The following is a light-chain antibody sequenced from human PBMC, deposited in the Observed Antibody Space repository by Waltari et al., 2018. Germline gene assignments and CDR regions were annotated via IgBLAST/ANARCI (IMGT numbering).Light chain of an antibody. CDR2: GAS. Sequence: EIVLTQSPGSLSLSPGERATLSCRASQSVSSHYLAWYQQKPGQAPRLLIYGASTRATGIPDRFSGSGSGTDFTLTITRLEPEECAVYYCQQYASSPLTFGGGTKVEIK. CDR3: QQYASSPLT. J-gene: IGKJ4*01. V-gene: IGKV3-20*01. CDR1: QSVSSHY.